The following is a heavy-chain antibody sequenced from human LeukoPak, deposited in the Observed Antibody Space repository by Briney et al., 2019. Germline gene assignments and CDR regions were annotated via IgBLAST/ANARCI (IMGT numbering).Heavy chain of an antibody. V-gene: IGHV1-18*01. CDR2: INAYNGNT. D-gene: IGHD6-19*01. J-gene: IGHJ4*02. CDR1: GYTFTSYG. Sequence: ASVKVSCKASGYTFTSYGISWVRQAPGQELEWMGWINAYNGNTNYAQKLQGRVTMTTDTSTTTAYMELRSLRSDDTAVYYCARVQSSGLFDYWGQGTLVTVSS. CDR3: ARVQSSGLFDY.